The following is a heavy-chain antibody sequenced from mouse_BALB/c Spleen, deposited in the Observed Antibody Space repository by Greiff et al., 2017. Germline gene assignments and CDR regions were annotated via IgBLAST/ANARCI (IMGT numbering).Heavy chain of an antibody. D-gene: IGHD3-2*01. J-gene: IGHJ3*01. CDR2: ISSGGGST. V-gene: IGHV5-12-1*01. Sequence: EVQLVESGGGLVKPGGSLKLSCAASGFAFSSYDMSWVRQTPEKRLEWVAYISSGGGSTNYPDTVKGRFTISRDNAKNTLYLQMSSLKSEDTAMYYCARHSTARARGLAYWGQGTLVTVSA. CDR1: GFAFSSYD. CDR3: ARHSTARARGLAY.